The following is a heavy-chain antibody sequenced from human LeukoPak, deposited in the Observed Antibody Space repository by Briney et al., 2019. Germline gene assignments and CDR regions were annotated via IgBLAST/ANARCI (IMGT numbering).Heavy chain of an antibody. Sequence: GGSLRLSCAASGFTFHTYAMSWVRQAPGKGLEWVSAISGGGAIYYADSVKGRFTISRDKSKNTLHLQMNSLRAEDTALYYCAKYRGYSGYEPIDYWGQGTLVTVSS. CDR1: GFTFHTYA. CDR2: ISGGGAI. V-gene: IGHV3-23*01. J-gene: IGHJ4*02. D-gene: IGHD5-12*01. CDR3: AKYRGYSGYEPIDY.